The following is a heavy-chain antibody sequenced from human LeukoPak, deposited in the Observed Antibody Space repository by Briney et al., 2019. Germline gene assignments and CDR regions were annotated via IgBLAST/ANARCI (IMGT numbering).Heavy chain of an antibody. D-gene: IGHD3-10*01. CDR1: GYTFTDYY. J-gene: IGHJ4*02. V-gene: IGHV1-69-2*01. CDR2: VDPEDGET. CDR3: ATDPEVLAMVRGVIITQRGN. Sequence: ASVKVSCKVSGYTFTDYYMHWVQQAPGKGLEWMGLVDPEDGETIYAEKFQGRVTITADTSTDTANMELSSLRSEDTAVYYCATDPEVLAMVRGVIITQRGNWGQGTLVTVSS.